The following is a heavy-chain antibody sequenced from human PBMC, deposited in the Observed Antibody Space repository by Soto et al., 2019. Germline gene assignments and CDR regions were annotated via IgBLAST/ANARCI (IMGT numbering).Heavy chain of an antibody. V-gene: IGHV4-61*01. J-gene: IGHJ5*02. CDR3: ARAHTYYYDSSGPNWFDP. Sequence: SETLSLTCSVSGGSVSRGSYYWSWIRQPPGKGLEWIGYIYYSGSTNYNPSLKSRVTISVDTSKNQFSLKLSSVTAADTAVYYCARAHTYYYDSSGPNWFDPWGQGTLVTVSS. CDR2: IYYSGST. D-gene: IGHD3-22*01. CDR1: GGSVSRGSYY.